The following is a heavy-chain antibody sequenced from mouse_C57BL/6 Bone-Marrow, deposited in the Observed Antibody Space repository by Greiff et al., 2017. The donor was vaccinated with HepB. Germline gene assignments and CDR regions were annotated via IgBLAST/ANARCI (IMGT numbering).Heavy chain of an antibody. Sequence: EVKLMESGGGLVQPGGSLKLSCAASGFTFSDYGMAWVRQAPRKGPEWVAFISNLAYSIYYADTVTGRFTISRENAKNTLYLEMSSLRSEDTAMYYCARGEYYGSRGYAMDYWGQGTSVTVSS. CDR3: ARGEYYGSRGYAMDY. CDR1: GFTFSDYG. V-gene: IGHV5-15*01. CDR2: ISNLAYSI. D-gene: IGHD1-1*01. J-gene: IGHJ4*01.